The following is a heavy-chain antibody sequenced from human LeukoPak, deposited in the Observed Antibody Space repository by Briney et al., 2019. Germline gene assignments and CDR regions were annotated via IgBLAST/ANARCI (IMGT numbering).Heavy chain of an antibody. J-gene: IGHJ4*02. Sequence: GGSLRLSCAASGFTFSSYVMSWVRQAPGKGLEWASAISGSGGSTYYADSVKGRFTVSRDNTRKSLSLQMSSLRSEDTALYYCARESETSGWYDYWGQGTLVTVSS. D-gene: IGHD6-19*01. CDR3: ARESETSGWYDY. CDR2: ISGSGGST. CDR1: GFTFSSYV. V-gene: IGHV3-23*01.